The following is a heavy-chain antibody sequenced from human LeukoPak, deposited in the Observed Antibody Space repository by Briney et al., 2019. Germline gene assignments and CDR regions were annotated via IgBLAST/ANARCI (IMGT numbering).Heavy chain of an antibody. Sequence: GGSLRVSCAASGFTVSSNYMSWVRQAPGKGLEWVSVIYSGGSTHYADSVKGRFTISRDNSKNTVYLQMSSLRAEDTAVYYCASSSSWYRGDNWGQGTLVTVSS. D-gene: IGHD6-13*01. J-gene: IGHJ4*02. CDR1: GFTVSSNY. V-gene: IGHV3-53*05. CDR3: ASSSSWYRGDN. CDR2: IYSGGST.